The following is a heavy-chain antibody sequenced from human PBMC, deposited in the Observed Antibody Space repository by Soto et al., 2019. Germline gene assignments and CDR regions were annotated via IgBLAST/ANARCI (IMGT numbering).Heavy chain of an antibody. V-gene: IGHV3-30-3*01. CDR1: EFAFSTYA. Sequence: QAHLVESGGGVVQPGRSLRLSCAVSEFAFSTYALHWIRQAPGKVLEWVAVITPDGSNEFYADSVRGRFTISRDNSKNTLFLQMDSLRTEDTAVYYCATGAAFYEETRRYWGQGTLVIVSS. D-gene: IGHD6-25*01. CDR3: ATGAAFYEETRRY. CDR2: ITPDGSNE. J-gene: IGHJ4*02.